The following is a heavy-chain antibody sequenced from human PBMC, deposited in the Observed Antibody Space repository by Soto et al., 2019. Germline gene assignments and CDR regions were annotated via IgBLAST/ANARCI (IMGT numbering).Heavy chain of an antibody. V-gene: IGHV5-51*01. CDR1: GYSFTSYW. CDR3: ARPGGTVTTGDYYMDV. J-gene: IGHJ6*03. Sequence: GESLKISCKGSGYSFTSYWIGWVRQMPGKGLEWMGIIYPGDSDTRYSPSFQGQVTISADKSISTAYLQWSSLKASDAAMYSCARPGGTVTTGDYYMDVWGKGTTVTVSS. CDR2: IYPGDSDT. D-gene: IGHD4-4*01.